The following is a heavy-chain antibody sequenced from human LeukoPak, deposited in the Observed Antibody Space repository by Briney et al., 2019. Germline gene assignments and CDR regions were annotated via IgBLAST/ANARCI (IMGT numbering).Heavy chain of an antibody. J-gene: IGHJ6*02. Sequence: PGGSLRLSCAASGFSFGSYWMSWVRQAPGKGLEWVANIRQDGSEKYYVDSVKGRFTISRDNAKNSLYLQMNSLRAEDTAVYYCARGMAVAGAQFHYYYYYGMDVWGQGTTVTVSS. CDR2: IRQDGSEK. V-gene: IGHV3-7*01. CDR3: ARGMAVAGAQFHYYYYYGMDV. CDR1: GFSFGSYW. D-gene: IGHD6-19*01.